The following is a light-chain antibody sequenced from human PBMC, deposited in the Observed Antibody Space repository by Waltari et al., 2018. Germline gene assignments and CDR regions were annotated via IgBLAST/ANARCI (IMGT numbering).Light chain of an antibody. CDR2: DVS. Sequence: QSALTQPASVSGSPGKSINISCTGTSSDVGGYNYVSWYQQHPGKAPKLMIYDVSNRPSGVSNRFSGSKSGNTAFLTISGLQAGDEADYYCSSYTTSTTYVEFGGGTKLTVL. CDR3: SSYTTSTTYVE. J-gene: IGLJ2*01. V-gene: IGLV2-14*03. CDR1: SSDVGGYNY.